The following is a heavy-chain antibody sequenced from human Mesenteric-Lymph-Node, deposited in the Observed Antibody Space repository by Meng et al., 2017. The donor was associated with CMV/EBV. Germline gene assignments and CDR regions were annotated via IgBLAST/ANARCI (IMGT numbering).Heavy chain of an antibody. V-gene: IGHV3-21*04. CDR3: AREFSAAFHH. J-gene: IGHJ1*01. Sequence: GGSLRLSCAASGFTFSSYSMNWVRQAPGKGLEWVSSISSSSSYIYYADSVKGRFTISRDISKNTLYLQMNSLRAEDTAIYYCAREFSAAFHHWGQGALVTVSS. CDR1: GFTFSSYS. D-gene: IGHD6-13*01. CDR2: ISSSSSYI.